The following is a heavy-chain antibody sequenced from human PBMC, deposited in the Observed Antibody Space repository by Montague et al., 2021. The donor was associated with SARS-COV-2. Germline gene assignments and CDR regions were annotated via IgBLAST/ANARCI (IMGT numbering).Heavy chain of an antibody. Sequence: YLRLSCAASGFTFSAYWMHWVRQAPGQGLEWVARIRADGTTTNYADSVKGRFTISRDNAQDTVYPHMTTLTAEDTAVYYCVRAFSNSFKWFDPWGQGTLVTVSS. V-gene: IGHV3-74*01. CDR1: GFTFSAYW. CDR3: VRAFSNSFKWFDP. CDR2: IRADGTTT. D-gene: IGHD6-13*01. J-gene: IGHJ5*02.